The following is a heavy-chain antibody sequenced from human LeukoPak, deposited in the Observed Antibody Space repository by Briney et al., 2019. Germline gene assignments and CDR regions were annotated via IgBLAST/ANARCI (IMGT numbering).Heavy chain of an antibody. V-gene: IGHV3-7*01. D-gene: IGHD5-18*01. CDR3: AKGHTSLAP. CDR1: GFSFTTSW. CDR2: IEQDGGEK. Sequence: SGGSLRLSCAASGFSFTTSWMSWVRRAPGKGLEWVASIEQDGGEKYYVDSVKGRFTISRDNAKNSLFLQMNSLRAEDTAVYYCAKGHTSLAPGGQGALVTVSS. J-gene: IGHJ4*02.